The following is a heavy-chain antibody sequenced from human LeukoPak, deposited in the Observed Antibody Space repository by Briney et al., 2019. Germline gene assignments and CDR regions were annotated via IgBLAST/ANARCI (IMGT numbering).Heavy chain of an antibody. CDR2: ITGSSTWT. D-gene: IGHD7-27*01. Sequence: GGSLRLSCEASGFTFSTYGMTWVRQAPGKGLEWVSGITGSSTWTYYADSVKGRFTISRDNSNNTLHLQMNSLRAEDTAIYYCARELVSLGTGYFDLWGRGTQVTVSS. V-gene: IGHV3-23*01. CDR1: GFTFSTYG. J-gene: IGHJ2*01. CDR3: ARELVSLGTGYFDL.